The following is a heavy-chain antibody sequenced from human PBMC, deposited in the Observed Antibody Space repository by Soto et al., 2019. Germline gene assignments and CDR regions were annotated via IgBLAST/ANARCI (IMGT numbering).Heavy chain of an antibody. CDR3: ARDPYYYDSSLRAFDI. D-gene: IGHD3-22*01. J-gene: IGHJ3*02. Sequence: PSETLSLTCAVSGGSISSSNWWSWVRQPPGKGLEWIGEIYHSGSTNYNPSLKSRVTISVDKSKNQFSLKLSSVTAADTAVYYCARDPYYYDSSLRAFDIWGQGTMVTVSS. V-gene: IGHV4-4*02. CDR1: GGSISSSNW. CDR2: IYHSGST.